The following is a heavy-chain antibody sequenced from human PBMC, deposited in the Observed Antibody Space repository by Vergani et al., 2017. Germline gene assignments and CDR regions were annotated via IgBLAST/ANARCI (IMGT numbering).Heavy chain of an antibody. Sequence: QVQLVQSGAEVKKPGASVKVSCKASGYTFTSYYMHWVRQAPGQGLEWMGIINPSGGSTSYAQKFQGRVTMTRDTSTSTVYMELSSLRSEDTAVYYCARWRYYGSGSYWVYYYGMDVWGQGTTVTVSS. V-gene: IGHV1-46*01. J-gene: IGHJ6*02. CDR2: INPSGGST. CDR3: ARWRYYGSGSYWVYYYGMDV. D-gene: IGHD3-10*01. CDR1: GYTFTSYY.